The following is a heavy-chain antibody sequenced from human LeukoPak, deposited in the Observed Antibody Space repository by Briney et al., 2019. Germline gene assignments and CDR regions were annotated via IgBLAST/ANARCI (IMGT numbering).Heavy chain of an antibody. Sequence: PGGSLRLSCTVSGFTFSIFEMNWVRQAPGKGLEWVAYITNSGSTIDYADSVKGRFTISRDNARNSLYLQMSSLRGEDTAVYNCVREGVPSYKYNAFDIWGEGTMVTVSS. CDR2: ITNSGSTI. CDR1: GFTFSIFE. J-gene: IGHJ3*02. V-gene: IGHV3-48*03. CDR3: VREGVPSYKYNAFDI. D-gene: IGHD3-10*01.